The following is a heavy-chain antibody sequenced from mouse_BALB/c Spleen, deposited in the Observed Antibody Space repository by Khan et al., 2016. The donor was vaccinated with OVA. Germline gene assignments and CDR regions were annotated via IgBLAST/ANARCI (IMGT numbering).Heavy chain of an antibody. J-gene: IGHJ2*01. CDR1: RYTFTDYG. V-gene: IGHV9-1*02. Sequence: QIQLVQSGPELKRPGETVKISCKASRYTFTDYGMNWVKQAPGKGLKWMGWINTYTGQPTYAADFKGRFAFSLETSANTVFLQINNLKNEDMATYYCARSRGNFLLDHWGQGSTLTVSS. D-gene: IGHD2-1*01. CDR3: ARSRGNFLLDH. CDR2: INTYTGQP.